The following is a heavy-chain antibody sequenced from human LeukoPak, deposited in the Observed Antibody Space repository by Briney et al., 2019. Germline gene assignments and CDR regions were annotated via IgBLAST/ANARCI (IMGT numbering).Heavy chain of an antibody. CDR1: GFTFSSYS. Sequence: PGGSLRLSCAASGFTFSSYSMDWVRQAPGKGLEWVSYISSSSSTIYYADSVKGRFTISRDNAKNSLYLQMNSLRAEDTAVYYCAGDLRYGDYGGFDPWGQGTLVTVSS. CDR3: AGDLRYGDYGGFDP. V-gene: IGHV3-48*04. CDR2: ISSSSSTI. J-gene: IGHJ5*02. D-gene: IGHD4-17*01.